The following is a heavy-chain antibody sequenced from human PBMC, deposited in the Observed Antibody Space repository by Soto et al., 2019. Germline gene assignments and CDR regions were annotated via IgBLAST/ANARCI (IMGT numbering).Heavy chain of an antibody. J-gene: IGHJ4*02. V-gene: IGHV1-18*01. D-gene: IGHD6-19*01. CDR2: ISTYNGNT. Sequence: ASVKVSCKASGYTFTSSGIGWVRQAPGQGLEWMGWISTYNGNTNYAQKLHDRVTMTTDTSTSTAYMEMRSLRSDDTAVYYCATLTYTSGPAHWRQGTLVTVSS. CDR1: GYTFTSSG. CDR3: ATLTYTSGPAH.